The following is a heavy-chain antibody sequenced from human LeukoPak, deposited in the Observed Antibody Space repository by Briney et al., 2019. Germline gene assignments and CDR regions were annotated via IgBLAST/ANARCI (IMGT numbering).Heavy chain of an antibody. V-gene: IGHV4-39*01. CDR3: ARGGGVAVAGY. Sequence: SETLSLTCSVSGASISSSSYYWGWLRQPPGKGLEWIGSIYYSGSTYYNPSLKSRVTISVDTSKNQFSLKLSSVTAADTAVYYCARGGGVAVAGYWGQGTLVTVSS. CDR2: IYYSGST. CDR1: GASISSSSYY. J-gene: IGHJ4*02. D-gene: IGHD6-19*01.